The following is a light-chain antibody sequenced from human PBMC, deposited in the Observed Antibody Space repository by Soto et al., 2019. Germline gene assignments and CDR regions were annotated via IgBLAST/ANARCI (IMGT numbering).Light chain of an antibody. CDR2: PAS. CDR1: QDINDY. V-gene: IGKV1-27*01. CDR3: QKYNSAPFT. Sequence: DIQMTQSPSSLSASVGDRVTITCRASQDINDYLVWYQQKPGKVPKLLIYPASTLQSGAPSRFSGSGSGTDFTLTISSLQPEDVATYYGQKYNSAPFTFGPGTKVDV. J-gene: IGKJ3*01.